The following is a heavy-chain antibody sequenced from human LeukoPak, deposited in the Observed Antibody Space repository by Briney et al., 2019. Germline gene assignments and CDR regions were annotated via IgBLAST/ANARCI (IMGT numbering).Heavy chain of an antibody. CDR3: ARDRRGGGSPTLFDY. V-gene: IGHV3-7*05. J-gene: IGHJ4*02. Sequence: GGSLRLSRAASGFTFSRYWMSWVRQAPGKGREWVANIRQDGSEKYYVDSVKGRFTISRDNAKNSLYLQMNSLRAEDTAVYYCARDRRGGGSPTLFDYWGQGTLVTVSS. D-gene: IGHD1-26*01. CDR1: GFTFSRYW. CDR2: IRQDGSEK.